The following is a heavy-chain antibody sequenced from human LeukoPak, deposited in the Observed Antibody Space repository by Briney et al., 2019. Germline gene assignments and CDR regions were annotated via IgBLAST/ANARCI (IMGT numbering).Heavy chain of an antibody. CDR2: IYYNGRT. Sequence: SETLSLTCAVSGGSISGYYWSWIRQSPGRGLEYTGHIYYNGRTDYNPSLKSRVTISVDTSRNQFSLRLNSVTAADTAVYFCARWYCSRGTCYYLDYWGQGTLVTVSS. CDR3: ARWYCSRGTCYYLDY. J-gene: IGHJ4*02. D-gene: IGHD2-2*01. CDR1: GGSISGYY. V-gene: IGHV4-59*01.